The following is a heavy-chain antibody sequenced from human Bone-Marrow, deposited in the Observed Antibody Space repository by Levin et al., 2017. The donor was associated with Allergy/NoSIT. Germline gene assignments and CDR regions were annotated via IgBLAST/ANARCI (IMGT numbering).Heavy chain of an antibody. CDR1: GFNLKSHT. V-gene: IGHV3-30*04. J-gene: IGHJ4*02. D-gene: IGHD5-12*01. CDR2: ISYDGSDK. Sequence: QAGESLKISCAASGFNLKSHTMHWVRQAPGKGLDWVALISYDGSDKYYADSVKGRFTISRDNSKNTLSLQMNSLTPEDTAIYYCARKGYGGDQGLDYWGRGSLVTVSS. CDR3: ARKGYGGDQGLDY.